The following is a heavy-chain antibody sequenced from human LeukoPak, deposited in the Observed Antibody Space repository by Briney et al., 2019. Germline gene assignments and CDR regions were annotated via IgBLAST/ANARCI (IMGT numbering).Heavy chain of an antibody. CDR2: INSDESSA. J-gene: IGHJ4*02. CDR1: GFTFSRYW. D-gene: IGHD7-27*01. V-gene: IGHV3-74*03. CDR3: ARDTPQLGIDY. Sequence: VPLGGSLRLSCVASGFTFSRYWMHWVRQAPGKGLVWVSHINSDESSATYADSVKGRFTISRDNAKNTLYLQMNSLRDEDTAVYYCARDTPQLGIDYWGQGTLVTVSS.